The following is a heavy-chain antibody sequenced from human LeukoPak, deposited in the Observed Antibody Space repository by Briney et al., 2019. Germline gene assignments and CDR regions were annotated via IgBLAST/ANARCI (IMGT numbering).Heavy chain of an antibody. Sequence: SETLSLTCTVSGGSISSYHWSWIRQPPGKGLEWIGSIYYSGSTYYNPSLKSRVTISVDTSKNQFSLKLSSVTAADTAVYYCARRRGPFDYWGQGTLATVSS. J-gene: IGHJ4*02. CDR2: IYYSGST. CDR3: ARRRGPFDY. D-gene: IGHD3-16*01. V-gene: IGHV4-59*05. CDR1: GGSISSYH.